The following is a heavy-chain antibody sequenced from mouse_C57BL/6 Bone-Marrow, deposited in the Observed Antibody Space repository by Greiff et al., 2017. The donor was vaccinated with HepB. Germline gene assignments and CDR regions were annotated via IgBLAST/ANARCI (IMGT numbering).Heavy chain of an antibody. D-gene: IGHD5-1-1*01. CDR3: TVVIRYYFDY. CDR2: IRTKANNPAT. CDR1: GFTFSDAW. V-gene: IGHV6-6*01. J-gene: IGHJ2*01. Sequence: DVLLVESGGGLVQPGGSMKLSCAASGFTFSDAWMDWVRQSPEKGLEWVADIRTKANNPATYYAESVKGRFTISRDDSTSSVYLQMNSLRAEDTGIYYCTVVIRYYFDYWGQGTTLTVSS.